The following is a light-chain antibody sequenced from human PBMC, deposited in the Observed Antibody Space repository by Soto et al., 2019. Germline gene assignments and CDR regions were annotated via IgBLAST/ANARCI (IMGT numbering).Light chain of an antibody. CDR3: QQYDSYSPT. CDR2: DAS. V-gene: IGKV1-5*01. CDR1: QSINSW. Sequence: DIQMTQSPSTLSASVGDRVTITCRASQSINSWLAWYQQKPGKAPKLLIYDASNLESGVPSRFSGSGSGTDFTLTISSLHPDDFATYYCQQYDSYSPTFGQGTKVEIK. J-gene: IGKJ1*01.